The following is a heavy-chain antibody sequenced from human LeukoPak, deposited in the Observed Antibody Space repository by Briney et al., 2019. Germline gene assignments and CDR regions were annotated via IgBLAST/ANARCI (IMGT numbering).Heavy chain of an antibody. D-gene: IGHD3-10*01. Sequence: PGGSLRLSCAASGFTFISYAMSWVRQAPGKGLEWVSAISGSGGSTYYADSVKGRFTISRDNSKNTLYLQMNSLRAEDTAVYYCAKASMVRGVKYWFDPWGQGTLVTVSS. V-gene: IGHV3-23*01. CDR2: ISGSGGST. CDR1: GFTFISYA. CDR3: AKASMVRGVKYWFDP. J-gene: IGHJ5*02.